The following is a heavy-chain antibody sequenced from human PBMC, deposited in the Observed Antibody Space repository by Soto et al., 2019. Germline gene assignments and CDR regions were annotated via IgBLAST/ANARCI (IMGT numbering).Heavy chain of an antibody. CDR2: IYHSGST. D-gene: IGHD3-10*01. J-gene: IGHJ4*02. V-gene: IGHV4-30-2*01. CDR1: GGSISSGGYS. CDR3: ASSGTMVRGVEPAFDY. Sequence: NPSETLSLTCAVSGGSISSGGYSWSWIRQPPGKGLEWIGYIYHSGSTYYNPSLKSRVTISVDRSKNQFSLKLSSVTAADTAVYYCASSGTMVRGVEPAFDYWGQGTLVTVSS.